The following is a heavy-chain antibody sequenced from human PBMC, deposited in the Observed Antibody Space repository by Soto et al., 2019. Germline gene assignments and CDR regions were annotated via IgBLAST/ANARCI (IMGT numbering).Heavy chain of an antibody. CDR2: ISGSGGST. D-gene: IGHD6-13*01. J-gene: IGHJ6*03. CDR1: GFTFSSYA. Sequence: PGGSLRLSCAASGFTFSSYAMSWVRQAPGKGLEWVSAISGSGGSTYYADSVKGRFTISRDNSKNTLYLQMNSPRAEDTAVYYCAKVSGSSWYYYYMDVWGKGTTVTVSS. V-gene: IGHV3-23*01. CDR3: AKVSGSSWYYYYMDV.